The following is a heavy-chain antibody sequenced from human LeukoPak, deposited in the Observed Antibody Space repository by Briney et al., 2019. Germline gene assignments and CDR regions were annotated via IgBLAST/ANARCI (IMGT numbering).Heavy chain of an antibody. D-gene: IGHD3-22*01. CDR1: GGTFSSYA. CDR3: ARERGYDSCGYSPTGPLFDY. J-gene: IGHJ4*02. V-gene: IGHV1-69*04. CDR2: IIPILGIA. Sequence: SVKVSCKASGGTFSSYAISWVRQAPGQGLEWMGRIIPILGIANYAQKFQGRVTITADKSTSTAYMELSSLRSEDTAVYYCARERGYDSCGYSPTGPLFDYWGQGTLVTVSS.